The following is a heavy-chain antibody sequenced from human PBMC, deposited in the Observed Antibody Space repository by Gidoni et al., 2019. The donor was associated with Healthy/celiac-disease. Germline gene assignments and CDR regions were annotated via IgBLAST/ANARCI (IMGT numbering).Heavy chain of an antibody. J-gene: IGHJ4*02. D-gene: IGHD3-10*01. V-gene: IGHV4-39*01. Sequence: QLQLQESGPGLVKPSETLSLTCTVSGGSISSSSYYWGWIRQPPGKGLEWIGSIYYSGSTYYNPSLKSRVTISVDTSKNQFSLKLSSVTAADTAVYYCARRPLTPSGLEFDYWGQGTLVTVSS. CDR2: IYYSGST. CDR1: GGSISSSSYY. CDR3: ARRPLTPSGLEFDY.